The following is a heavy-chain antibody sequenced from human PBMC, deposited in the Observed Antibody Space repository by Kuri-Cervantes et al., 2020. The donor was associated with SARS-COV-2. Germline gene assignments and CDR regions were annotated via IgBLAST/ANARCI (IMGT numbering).Heavy chain of an antibody. CDR1: GYTLTELS. CDR3: ATIIWSGLYYYYGMDV. J-gene: IGHJ6*02. Sequence: ASVKVSCKVSGYTLTELSMHWVRQAPGKGLEWMGGFDPEDGETIYAQKFQGRVTMTEDTSTDTAYMELSSLRSEDTAVYYCATIIWSGLYYYYGMDVWGQGTTVTVSS. D-gene: IGHD3-3*01. CDR2: FDPEDGET. V-gene: IGHV1-24*01.